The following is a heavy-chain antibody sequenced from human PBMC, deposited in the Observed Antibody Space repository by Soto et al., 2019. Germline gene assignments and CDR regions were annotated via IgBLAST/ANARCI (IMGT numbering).Heavy chain of an antibody. CDR3: ATYDTAATSKAHEY. J-gene: IGHJ4*02. Sequence: QVQLQESGPGLVKPSETLSLTCSVSGGSINIYHWSWVRQPPGQGLEWIGSVHYTGTTNYNPSFKSRVTISIDTTKSQFSLRLNSVTAADTAVYFCATYDTAATSKAHEYWGRGAQVPVSS. D-gene: IGHD3-22*01. CDR2: VHYTGTT. CDR1: GGSINIYH. V-gene: IGHV4-59*01.